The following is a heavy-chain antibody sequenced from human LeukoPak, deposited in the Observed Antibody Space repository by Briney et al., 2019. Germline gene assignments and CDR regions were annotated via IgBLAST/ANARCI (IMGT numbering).Heavy chain of an antibody. J-gene: IGHJ4*02. V-gene: IGHV1-3*01. CDR2: INAGNGNT. D-gene: IGHD3-3*01. CDR1: GYTFTSYA. CDR3: ARTQYYDFWSGLYYFDY. Sequence: ASVKVSCKASGYTFTSYAMHWVRQAPGQRLEWMGWINAGNGNTKYSQKFQGRVTITADESTSTAYMELSSLRSEDTAVYYCARTQYYDFWSGLYYFDYWAREPWSPSPQ.